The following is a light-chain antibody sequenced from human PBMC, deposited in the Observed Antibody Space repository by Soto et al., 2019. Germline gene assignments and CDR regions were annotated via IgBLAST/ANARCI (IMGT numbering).Light chain of an antibody. CDR2: DVS. J-gene: IGLJ7*01. CDR3: SSYTTSTTLI. Sequence: QSALTQPASVSGSPGQSITISCTGTSSDVGRSKLVSWYQQHPGKAPKLMIYDVSNRPSGVSNRFSGSKSGNTASLTISGLQAEDEADYYCSSYTTSTTLIFGGGTQLTVL. V-gene: IGLV2-14*03. CDR1: SSDVGRSKL.